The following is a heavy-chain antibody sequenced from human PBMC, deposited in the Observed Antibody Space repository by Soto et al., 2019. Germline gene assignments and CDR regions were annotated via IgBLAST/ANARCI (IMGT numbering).Heavy chain of an antibody. D-gene: IGHD3-10*01. Sequence: ASVKVSGKASGYTFTSYGISWLRQAPGQGLEWMGWISAYNGNTNYAQKLQGRVTMTTDTSTSTAYMELRSLRSDDTAVYYCARDPRVWFGEFDGYYFDYWGQGTLVTVSS. J-gene: IGHJ4*02. CDR1: GYTFTSYG. CDR3: ARDPRVWFGEFDGYYFDY. V-gene: IGHV1-18*04. CDR2: ISAYNGNT.